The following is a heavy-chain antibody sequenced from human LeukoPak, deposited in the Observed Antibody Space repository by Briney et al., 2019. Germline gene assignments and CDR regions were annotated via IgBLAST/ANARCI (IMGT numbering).Heavy chain of an antibody. CDR3: AKAVRQQLGNYYYYYMDV. D-gene: IGHD6-13*01. CDR1: GFTFSSYA. CDR2: ISGSGGST. V-gene: IGHV3-23*01. Sequence: GGSLRLSCAASGFTFSSYAMSWVRQAPGKGLEWVSAISGSGGSTYYADSVKGRFTISRDNSKNTLYLQMNSLRAEDTAVYYCAKAVRQQLGNYYYYYMDVWGKGTTVTVSS. J-gene: IGHJ6*03.